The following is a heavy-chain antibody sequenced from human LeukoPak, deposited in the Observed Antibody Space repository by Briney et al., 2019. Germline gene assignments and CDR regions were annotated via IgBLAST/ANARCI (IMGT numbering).Heavy chain of an antibody. CDR1: GFTFSSYG. CDR3: AKSRGPKYYYDSSGYPNDY. CDR2: ISGSGGST. J-gene: IGHJ4*02. Sequence: GGTLRLSCAASGFTFSSYGMSWVRQAPGKGLEWVSAISGSGGSTYYADSVKGRFTISRDNSKNTLYLQMNSLRAEDTAVYYCAKSRGPKYYYDSSGYPNDYWGQGTLVTVSS. D-gene: IGHD3-22*01. V-gene: IGHV3-23*01.